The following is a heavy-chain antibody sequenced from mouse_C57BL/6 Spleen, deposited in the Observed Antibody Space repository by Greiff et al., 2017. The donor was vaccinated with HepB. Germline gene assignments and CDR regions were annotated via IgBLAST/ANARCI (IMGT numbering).Heavy chain of an antibody. J-gene: IGHJ4*01. CDR2: IYPGDGDT. CDR3: ARYAGGYAMDY. V-gene: IGHV1-82*01. D-gene: IGHD4-1*01. Sequence: VQLQQSGPELVKPGASVKISCKASGYAFSSSWMNWVKQRPGKGLEWIGRIYPGDGDTNYNGKFKGKATLTADKSSSTAYMQLSSLTSEDSAVYFCARYAGGYAMDYWGQGTSVTVSS. CDR1: GYAFSSSW.